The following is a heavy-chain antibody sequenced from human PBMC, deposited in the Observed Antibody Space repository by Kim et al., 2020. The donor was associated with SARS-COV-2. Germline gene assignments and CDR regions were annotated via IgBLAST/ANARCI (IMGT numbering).Heavy chain of an antibody. D-gene: IGHD1-7*01. V-gene: IGHV3-30*18. J-gene: IGHJ3*02. CDR1: GFTFSSYG. Sequence: GGSLRLSCAASGFTFSSYGMHWVRQAPGKGLEWVAVISYDGSNKYYADSVKGRFTISRDNSKNTLYLQMNSLRAEDTAVYYCAKDLRYNWNYDAFDIWG. CDR2: ISYDGSNK. CDR3: AKDLRYNWNYDAFDI.